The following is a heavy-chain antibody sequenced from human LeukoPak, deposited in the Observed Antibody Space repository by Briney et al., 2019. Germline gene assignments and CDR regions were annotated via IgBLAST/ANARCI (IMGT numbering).Heavy chain of an antibody. CDR1: GFTFSSYS. Sequence: GGSLRLSCAAAGFTFSSYSMNWVRQAPGKGLEWVSYISSSSSTIYYADSVKGRFTISRDNAKNSLYLQMNSLRAEDTAVYYCARAPTVLVGYCSSSSCQADYWGQGTLVTVSS. CDR3: ARAPTVLVGYCSSSSCQADY. V-gene: IGHV3-48*01. CDR2: ISSSSSTI. J-gene: IGHJ4*02. D-gene: IGHD2-2*01.